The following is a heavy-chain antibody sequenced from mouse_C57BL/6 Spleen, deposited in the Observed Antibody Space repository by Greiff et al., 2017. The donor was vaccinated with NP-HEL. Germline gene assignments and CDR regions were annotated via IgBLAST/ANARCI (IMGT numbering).Heavy chain of an antibody. CDR2: INYDGSST. CDR1: GFTFSDYY. D-gene: IGHD2-1*01. V-gene: IGHV5-16*01. J-gene: IGHJ2*01. Sequence: EVQLQESEGGLVQPGRSMKLSCTASGFTFSDYYMAWVRQVPEKGLEWVANINYDGSSTYYLDSLKSRFIISRDNAKNILYLQMSSLKSEDTATYYCARVGTRYYFDYWGQGTTLTVSS. CDR3: ARVGTRYYFDY.